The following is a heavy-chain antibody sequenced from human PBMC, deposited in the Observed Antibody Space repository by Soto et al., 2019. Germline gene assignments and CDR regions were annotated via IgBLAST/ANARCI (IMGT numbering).Heavy chain of an antibody. CDR2: IYHSGST. CDR3: ARVTGHYYSGMDV. V-gene: IGHV4-4*02. J-gene: IGHJ6*02. D-gene: IGHD3-10*01. Sequence: QVQLQESGPGLVKPSGTLSLTCAVSGGSISSSNWWSWVRQPPGKGLEWIGEIYHSGSTNYNPSLNSRVTISVDKSKNQFSLKLSSVTAADTAVYYCARVTGHYYSGMDVWGQGTTVTVSS. CDR1: GGSISSSNW.